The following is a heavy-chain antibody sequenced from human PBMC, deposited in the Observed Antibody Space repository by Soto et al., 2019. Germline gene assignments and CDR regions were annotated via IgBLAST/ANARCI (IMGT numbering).Heavy chain of an antibody. CDR1: GYTFTSYG. CDR3: ARGRDQGDQGRHAFFDY. V-gene: IGHV1-18*01. Sequence: ASVKVSCKASGYTFTSYGISWVRQAPGQGLEWMGWISAYNGNTNYAQKLQGRVTMTTDTSTSTAYMELRSLRSDDTAVYYCARGRDQGDQGRHAFFDYWGQGTLVTSPQ. J-gene: IGHJ4*02. D-gene: IGHD2-21*02. CDR2: ISAYNGNT.